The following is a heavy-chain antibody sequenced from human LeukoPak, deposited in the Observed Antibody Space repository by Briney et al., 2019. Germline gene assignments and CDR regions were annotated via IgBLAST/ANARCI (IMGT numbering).Heavy chain of an antibody. D-gene: IGHD3-3*01. CDR2: IYWNDDK. J-gene: IGHJ5*02. Sequence: SGPTLVNPTQTLTLTCTFSGFSLSTSGVGVGWIRQPPGKALEWPALIYWNDDKRYSPSLKSRLTITKDTSKNQVVLTMTNMDPVDTATYYCAHLLPYDFWSGYYTNWFDPWGQGTLVTVSS. V-gene: IGHV2-5*01. CDR1: GFSLSTSGVG. CDR3: AHLLPYDFWSGYYTNWFDP.